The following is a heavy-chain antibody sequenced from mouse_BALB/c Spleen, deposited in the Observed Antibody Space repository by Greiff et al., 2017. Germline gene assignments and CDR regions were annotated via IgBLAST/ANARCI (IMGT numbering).Heavy chain of an antibody. J-gene: IGHJ4*01. Sequence: VQRVESGPGLVAPSQSLSITCTVSGFSLTGYGVNWVRQPPGKGLEWLGMIWGDGSTDYNSALKSRLSISKDNSKSQVFLKMNSLQTDDTARYYCAREDDDYGGAMDYWGQGTSVTVSS. CDR1: GFSLTGYG. CDR2: IWGDGST. D-gene: IGHD2-13*01. CDR3: AREDDDYGGAMDY. V-gene: IGHV2-6-7*01.